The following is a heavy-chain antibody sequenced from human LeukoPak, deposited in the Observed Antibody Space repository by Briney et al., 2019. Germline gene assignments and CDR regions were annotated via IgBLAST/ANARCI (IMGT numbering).Heavy chain of an antibody. V-gene: IGHV4-30-2*01. CDR2: IYHSGST. D-gene: IGHD6-6*01. CDR3: ARHGLSIAAPGRWFDP. Sequence: SQTLSLTCTVSGDSISSGGNYWSWIRRPPGKGLEWIGYIYHSGSTNYNPSLKSRVTISVDTSKNQFSLKLSSVTAADTAVYYCARHGLSIAAPGRWFDPWGQGTLVTVSS. CDR1: GDSISSGGNY. J-gene: IGHJ5*02.